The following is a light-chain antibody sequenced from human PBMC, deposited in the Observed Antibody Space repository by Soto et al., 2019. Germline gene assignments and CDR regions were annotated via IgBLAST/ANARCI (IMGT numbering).Light chain of an antibody. Sequence: EIVMTQSPANLSVSPGERATLSCRASQSVSSNLAWYQQKPSQAPRLLIYGASTRATGIPARFSGSGSGTEFTLTISSLQSEDFAVYYCQQYNNWPYTFGQGTKLEIK. V-gene: IGKV3-15*01. CDR2: GAS. J-gene: IGKJ2*01. CDR1: QSVSSN. CDR3: QQYNNWPYT.